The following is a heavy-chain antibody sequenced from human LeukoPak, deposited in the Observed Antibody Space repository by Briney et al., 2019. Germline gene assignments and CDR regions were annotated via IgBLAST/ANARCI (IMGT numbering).Heavy chain of an antibody. CDR1: GFTLSTYA. CDR3: AKAPVTSCRGAYCYPFDS. D-gene: IGHD2-21*01. V-gene: IGHV3-23*01. CDR2: TSSSDAGT. J-gene: IGHJ4*02. Sequence: GGSLRLSCAASGFTLSTYAMSWVGHTPGKALEWVAATSSSDAGTYHADSVRGLFPISRDNSKNTLYLQMNSLRAEDAAVYFCAKAPVTSCRGAYCYPFDSWGQGTLVTVSS.